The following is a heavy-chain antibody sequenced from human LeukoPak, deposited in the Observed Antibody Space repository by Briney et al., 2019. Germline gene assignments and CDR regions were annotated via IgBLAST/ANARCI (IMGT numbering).Heavy chain of an antibody. J-gene: IGHJ4*02. CDR1: GFTFSTYG. CDR3: AKVKYYYDSSGYYSFDY. CDR2: ISGSGGST. D-gene: IGHD3-22*01. Sequence: GGSLRLSCAASGFTFSTYGMSWVRQAPGKGLEWVSAISGSGGSTYYADSVKGRFTISRDNSKNTLYLQMNSLRAEDTAVYYCAKVKYYYDSSGYYSFDYWGQGTLVTVSS. V-gene: IGHV3-23*01.